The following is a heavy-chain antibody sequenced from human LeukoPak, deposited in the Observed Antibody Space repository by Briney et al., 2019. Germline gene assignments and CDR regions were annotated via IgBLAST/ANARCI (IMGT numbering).Heavy chain of an antibody. CDR3: AKAPVTSCRGAFCYPFDS. CDR1: GFSLSSYA. Sequence: GGSLRLSCTVSGFSLSSYAMSWVRRAPGKGLEWVSATSSSDAGKYYADSVRGRFTISRDNSRNTMYLQMNSLRAEDAAVYYCAKAPVTSCRGAFCYPFDSWGQGTVVTVSS. J-gene: IGHJ4*02. D-gene: IGHD2-15*01. V-gene: IGHV3-23*01. CDR2: TSSSDAGK.